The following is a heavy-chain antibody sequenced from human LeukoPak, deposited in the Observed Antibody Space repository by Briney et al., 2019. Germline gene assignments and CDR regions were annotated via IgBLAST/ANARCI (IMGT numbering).Heavy chain of an antibody. CDR3: ASIRGTFGY. J-gene: IGHJ4*02. CDR1: GFTFSDHF. V-gene: IGHV3-72*01. Sequence: GGSLRLSCAASGFTFSDHFLDWVRQAPGKGLEWVGRTRNKANSYITEYAASVKGRFTISRDDSKNSLYLQMSSLKTDDTAMYCCASIRGTFGYWDQGTLVTVSS. CDR2: TRNKANSYIT. D-gene: IGHD1-26*01.